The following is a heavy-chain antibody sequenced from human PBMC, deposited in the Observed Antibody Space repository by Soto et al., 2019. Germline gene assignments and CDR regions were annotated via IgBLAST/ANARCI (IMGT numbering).Heavy chain of an antibody. J-gene: IGHJ4*02. Sequence: ASVKVSCKASGYTFTSYAMHWVRQAPGQRLEWMGWINAGNGNTKYSQRFHGRVSITRDTSASTAYMELSSLRSEDTAGYYCARDRAYGGNSPFDYWGQGTLVTVSS. CDR2: INAGNGNT. D-gene: IGHD4-17*01. CDR3: ARDRAYGGNSPFDY. V-gene: IGHV1-3*01. CDR1: GYTFTSYA.